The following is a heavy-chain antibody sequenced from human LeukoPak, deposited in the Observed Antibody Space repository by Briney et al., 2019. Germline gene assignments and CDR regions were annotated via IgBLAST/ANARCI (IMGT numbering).Heavy chain of an antibody. Sequence: PGGSLRLSCAASGFTFSSYSMNWVRQAPGKGLEWVSSISSSSSYIYYADSVKGRFTISRDNVKNSLYLQMNSLRAEDTAVYYCARTQWGVVPAAIPLDAFDIWGQGTMVTVSS. CDR1: GFTFSSYS. CDR3: ARTQWGVVPAAIPLDAFDI. J-gene: IGHJ3*02. CDR2: ISSSSSYI. V-gene: IGHV3-21*01. D-gene: IGHD2-2*01.